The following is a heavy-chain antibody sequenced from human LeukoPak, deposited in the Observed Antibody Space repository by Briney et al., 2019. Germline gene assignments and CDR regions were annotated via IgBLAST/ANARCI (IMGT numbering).Heavy chain of an antibody. CDR2: ISWNSGSL. V-gene: IGHV3-9*01. D-gene: IGHD5-18*01. Sequence: GGSLRLSCAPSGFTFDDYAMHCVRQAPGKGLEWVSGISWNSGSLGYADSVDGRFTISRDNAKNSLYLQMNSLRAEDTALYYCAKVVLGYSYGAHFDYWGQGTLDTVSS. CDR3: AKVVLGYSYGAHFDY. J-gene: IGHJ4*02. CDR1: GFTFDDYA.